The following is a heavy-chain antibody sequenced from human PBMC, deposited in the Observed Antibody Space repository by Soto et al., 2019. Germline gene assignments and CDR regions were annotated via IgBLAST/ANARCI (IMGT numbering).Heavy chain of an antibody. J-gene: IGHJ6*02. V-gene: IGHV3-30-3*01. CDR2: ISYDGSNK. CDR3: ARDWKYQLLYLNYYYGMDV. D-gene: IGHD2-2*02. Sequence: PGGSLRLSCAASGFTFSSYAMHWVRQAPGKGLEWVAVISYDGSNKYYADSVKGRFTISRDNSKNTLYLQMNSLRAEDTAVCYCARDWKYQLLYLNYYYGMDVWGQGTTVTVSS. CDR1: GFTFSSYA.